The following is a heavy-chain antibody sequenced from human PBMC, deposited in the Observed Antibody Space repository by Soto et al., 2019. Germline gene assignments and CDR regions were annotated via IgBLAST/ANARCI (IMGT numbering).Heavy chain of an antibody. V-gene: IGHV3-33*01. J-gene: IGHJ4*02. CDR1: GFTFSSYG. CDR3: ARTFEGSSYYFDY. CDR2: IWYDGSNK. D-gene: IGHD6-6*01. Sequence: QVQLVESGGGLVQPGRSLRLSCAASGFTFSSYGMHWVRQAPGKGLEWVAAIWYDGSNKYYADSVKGRFTISRDNSKNAVYLQMNSLRGEDRAVYYCARTFEGSSYYFDYWGQVTLVTVSS.